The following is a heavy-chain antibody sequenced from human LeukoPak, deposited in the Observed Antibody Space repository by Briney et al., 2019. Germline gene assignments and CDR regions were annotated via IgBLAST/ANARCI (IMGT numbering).Heavy chain of an antibody. CDR3: ARDAGPYDILTGYGDNGAFDI. V-gene: IGHV3-66*01. J-gene: IGHJ3*02. Sequence: GGSLRLSCAASGFTVSSNYMSWVRQAPGKGLEWVSVIYSGGSTYYADSVKGRFTISRDNSKNALYLQMNSLRAEDTAVYYCARDAGPYDILTGYGDNGAFDIWGQGTMVTVSS. D-gene: IGHD3-9*01. CDR2: IYSGGST. CDR1: GFTVSSNY.